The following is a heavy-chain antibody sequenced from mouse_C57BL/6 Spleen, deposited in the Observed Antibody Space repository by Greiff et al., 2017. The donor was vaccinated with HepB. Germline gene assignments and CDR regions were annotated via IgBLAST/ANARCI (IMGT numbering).Heavy chain of an antibody. CDR1: GYTFTSYT. V-gene: IGHV1-4*01. CDR2: INPSSGYT. J-gene: IGHJ4*01. CDR3: ARSGAYAMDY. Sequence: QVQLQQSGAELARPGASVKMSCKASGYTFTSYTMHWVKQRPGQGLEWIGYINPSSGYTKYNQKFKYKATLTADKSSSTAYMQLSSLTSEDSAVYYCARSGAYAMDYWGQGTSVTVSS.